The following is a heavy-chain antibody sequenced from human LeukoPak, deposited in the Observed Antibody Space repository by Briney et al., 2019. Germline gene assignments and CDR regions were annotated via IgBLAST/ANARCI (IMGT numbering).Heavy chain of an antibody. CDR3: ARHACSATSCSGFDV. CDR2: INPYTGGT. Sequence: ASVKVSCKASGYTFTAYQMHWVRQAPGQGPEWMGRINPYTGGTDYAQKFQGRVSMTRDTSISTVYLELSRLKSDDTAVYYRARHACSATSCSGFDVWGQGTMLTVPS. D-gene: IGHD2-15*01. V-gene: IGHV1-2*06. J-gene: IGHJ3*01. CDR1: GYTFTAYQ.